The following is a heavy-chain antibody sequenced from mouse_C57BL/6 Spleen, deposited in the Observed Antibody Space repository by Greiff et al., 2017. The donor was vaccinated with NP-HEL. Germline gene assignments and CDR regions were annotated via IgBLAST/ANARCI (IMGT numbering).Heavy chain of an antibody. CDR2: IYPGSGNT. CDR1: GYTFTDYY. J-gene: IGHJ1*01. Sequence: VQLQQSGAELVRPGASVKLSCKASGYTFTDYYINWVKQRPGQGLEWIARIYPGSGNTYYNEKFKGKATLTAEKSSSTAYMQLSSLTSEDSAVYFCAREGNCCHWYFDVWGPGTTVTVSS. V-gene: IGHV1-76*01. CDR3: AREGNCCHWYFDV.